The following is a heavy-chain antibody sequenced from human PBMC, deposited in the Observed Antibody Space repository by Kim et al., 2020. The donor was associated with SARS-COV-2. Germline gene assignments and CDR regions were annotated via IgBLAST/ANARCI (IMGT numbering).Heavy chain of an antibody. Sequence: SETLSLTCTVSGGSISSYYWSWIRQPPGKGLEWIGYIYYSGSTNYNPSLKSRVTISVDTSKNQFSLKLSSVTAADTAVYYCARGEDVDIVATIGSYFDYWGQGTLVTVSS. CDR3: ARGEDVDIVATIGSYFDY. J-gene: IGHJ4*02. CDR1: GGSISSYY. V-gene: IGHV4-59*01. D-gene: IGHD5-12*01. CDR2: IYYSGST.